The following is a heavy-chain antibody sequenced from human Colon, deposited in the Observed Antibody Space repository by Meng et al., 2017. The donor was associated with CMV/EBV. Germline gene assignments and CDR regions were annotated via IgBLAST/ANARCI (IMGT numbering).Heavy chain of an antibody. V-gene: IGHV1-2*02. Sequence: VQLVLSGAEVRMPGASVKVSCKASGYSFTGYYIHWVRQAPGQGLEWMGWMDPTTGRTDYAQKFQGTVTMTRDTSISTAYLELSRLTSDDTAVYYCASHSSYVWGSHHWGQGTLVTVSS. J-gene: IGHJ1*01. D-gene: IGHD3-16*01. CDR2: MDPTTGRT. CDR1: GYSFTGYY. CDR3: ASHSSYVWGSHH.